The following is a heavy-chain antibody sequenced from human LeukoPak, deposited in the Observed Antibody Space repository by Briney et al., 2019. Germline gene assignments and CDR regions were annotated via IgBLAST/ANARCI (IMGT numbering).Heavy chain of an antibody. CDR3: ARSQVGATIYFDY. D-gene: IGHD1-26*01. CDR1: GYTFTSYD. CDR2: MNPNSGNT. J-gene: IGHJ4*02. Sequence: GASVKVSCKASGYTFTSYDINWVRQATGQGLEWMGWMNPNSGNTGYAQKFQGRVTITRNTSISTAYMELSSLRSEDTAVYYCARSQVGATIYFDYWGQGTLVTISS. V-gene: IGHV1-8*03.